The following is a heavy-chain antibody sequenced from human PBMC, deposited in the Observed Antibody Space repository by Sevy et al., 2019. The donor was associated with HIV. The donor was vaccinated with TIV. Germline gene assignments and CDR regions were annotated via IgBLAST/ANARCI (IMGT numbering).Heavy chain of an antibody. J-gene: IGHJ6*02. CDR2: VDDSGRT. CDR3: AREVYDIMTGYSGGMDV. D-gene: IGHD3-9*01. Sequence: SETLSLICTVSDGSINSFYWNWIRQSPGKGLEWIGYVDDSGRTNSNPSLKSRVTISEDMSQNQVSLKLTSVTAADTAVYYCAREVYDIMTGYSGGMDVWGQGTTVTVSS. V-gene: IGHV4-59*01. CDR1: DGSINSFY.